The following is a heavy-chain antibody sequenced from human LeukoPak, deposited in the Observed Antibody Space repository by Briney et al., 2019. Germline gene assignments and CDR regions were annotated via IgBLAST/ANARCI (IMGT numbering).Heavy chain of an antibody. CDR2: INPNSGGT. J-gene: IGHJ4*02. V-gene: IGHV1-46*01. Sequence: GASVNVSCKASGYTFTSYYMHWVRQAPGQGVEGMGWINPNSGGTNYAQKFQGRLTMTRDMSTSTVYMELSSLRSEDTAVYYCARVGVRGSYYPYYFDYWGQGTLVTVSS. D-gene: IGHD1-26*01. CDR3: ARVGVRGSYYPYYFDY. CDR1: GYTFTSYY.